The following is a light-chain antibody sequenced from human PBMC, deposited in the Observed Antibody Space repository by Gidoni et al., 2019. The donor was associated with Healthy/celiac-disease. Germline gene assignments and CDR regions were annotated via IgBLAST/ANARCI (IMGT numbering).Light chain of an antibody. Sequence: ELVSPQSPGTLSLSPGERATLSCRASQSVSSSYLAWYQQKPGQAPRLLIYGASSRATGIPDRFSGSGSGTDFTLTISRLEPGDCAVYYCQQYGSSPWTFGQGTKVEIK. V-gene: IGKV3-20*01. CDR3: QQYGSSPWT. CDR2: GAS. CDR1: QSVSSSY. J-gene: IGKJ1*01.